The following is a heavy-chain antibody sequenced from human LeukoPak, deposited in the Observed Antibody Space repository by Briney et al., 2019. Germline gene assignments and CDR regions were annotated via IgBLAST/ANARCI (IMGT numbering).Heavy chain of an antibody. V-gene: IGHV3-23*01. J-gene: IGHJ6*02. CDR2: ISGSGGST. CDR3: AKDNNYDELLWSNYGMDV. D-gene: IGHD3-10*01. Sequence: GGSLRLSCAASGFTFNTNVMHWVRQAPGKGLEWVSAISGSGGSTYYADSVKGRFTISRDNSKNTLYLQMNSLRAEDTAVYYCAKDNNYDELLWSNYGMDVWGQGTTVTVSS. CDR1: GFTFNTNV.